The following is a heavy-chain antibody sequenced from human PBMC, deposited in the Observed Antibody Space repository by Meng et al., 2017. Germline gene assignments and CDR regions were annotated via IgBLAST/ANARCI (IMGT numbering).Heavy chain of an antibody. CDR3: ARGQSYGGTTAADAFDI. CDR1: GYTFTSYG. J-gene: IGHJ3*02. V-gene: IGHV1-18*01. Sequence: ASVKVSCKASGYTFTSYGISWVRQAPGQGLEWMGWISAYNGNTNYAQKLQGRVTMTTDTSTSTAYMELRSLRSDDTAVYYCARGQSYGGTTAADAFDIWGQGTMVTVSS. D-gene: IGHD4-23*01. CDR2: ISAYNGNT.